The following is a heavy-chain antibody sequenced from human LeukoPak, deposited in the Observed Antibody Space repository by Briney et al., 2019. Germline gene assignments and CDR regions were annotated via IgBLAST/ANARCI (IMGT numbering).Heavy chain of an antibody. D-gene: IGHD6-13*01. CDR2: IYTSGST. Sequence: SETLSLTCTVSGGSISSGSYYWSWIRQPAGKGLEWIGRIYTSGSTNYNHSLKSRVTISVDTSKNQFSLKLSSVTAADTAVYYCARDRSSWYEEYYYGMDVWGQGTTVTVSS. J-gene: IGHJ6*02. V-gene: IGHV4-61*02. CDR3: ARDRSSWYEEYYYGMDV. CDR1: GGSISSGSYY.